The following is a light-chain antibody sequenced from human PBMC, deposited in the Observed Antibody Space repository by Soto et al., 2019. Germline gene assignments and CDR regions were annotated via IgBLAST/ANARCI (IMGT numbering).Light chain of an antibody. CDR3: QQRSNRLT. Sequence: FVLTHSPATLSWPPVYRAMLSCTASQSVAGSLSWYQHRPVQAPRLLSYDISTRAAAIPASFSGSGSGTDFTLTVSRLAHEDFALYYRQQRSNRLTFGQGTRLEIK. V-gene: IGKV3-11*01. J-gene: IGKJ5*01. CDR2: DIS. CDR1: QSVAGS.